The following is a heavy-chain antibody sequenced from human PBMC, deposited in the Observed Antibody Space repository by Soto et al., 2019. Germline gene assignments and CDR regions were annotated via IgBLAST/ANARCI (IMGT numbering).Heavy chain of an antibody. CDR1: GFTFSSYA. J-gene: IGHJ2*01. CDR3: ARPLGRDDYNGGYFDL. CDR2: ISYDGSNK. Sequence: QVQLVESGGGVVQPGRSLRLSCAASGFTFSSYAMHWVRQAPGKGLEWVAVISYDGSNKYYADSVKGRFTISRDNSKNTLYRQMNSLRLEDTAVYYCARPLGRDDYNGGYFDLWGRGTLVTVSS. D-gene: IGHD4-4*01. V-gene: IGHV3-30-3*01.